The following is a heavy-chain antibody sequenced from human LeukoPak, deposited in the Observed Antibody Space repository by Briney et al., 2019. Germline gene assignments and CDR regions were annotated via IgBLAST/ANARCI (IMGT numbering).Heavy chain of an antibody. J-gene: IGHJ4*02. CDR2: IIPIFGTA. CDR3: ARDRRGYSYGTYYFDY. CDR1: GGTFSSYA. Sequence: ASVEVSCKASGGTFSSYAISWVRQAPGQGLEWMGGIIPIFGTANYAQKIQGRVTITADESTSTAYMELSSLRSEDTAVYYCARDRRGYSYGTYYFDYWGQGTLVTVSS. V-gene: IGHV1-69*13. D-gene: IGHD5-18*01.